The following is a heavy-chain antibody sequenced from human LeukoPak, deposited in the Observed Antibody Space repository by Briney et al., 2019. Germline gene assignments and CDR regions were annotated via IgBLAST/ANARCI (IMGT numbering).Heavy chain of an antibody. CDR2: ISGSGGST. J-gene: IGHJ3*02. Sequence: GGSLRLSCAASGFTFSSYAMCWVRQAPGKGLEWVSAISGSGGSTYYADSVKGRFTISRDNSKNTLYLQMNSLRAEDTAVYYCAKPFGGSRYCSSTSCPGAFDIWGQETMVTVSS. CDR1: GFTFSSYA. CDR3: AKPFGGSRYCSSTSCPGAFDI. V-gene: IGHV3-23*01. D-gene: IGHD2-2*01.